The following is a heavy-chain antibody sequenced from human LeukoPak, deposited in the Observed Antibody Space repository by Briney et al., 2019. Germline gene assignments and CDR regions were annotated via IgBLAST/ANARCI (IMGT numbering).Heavy chain of an antibody. CDR2: ISGGGVTT. CDR1: GFTFRNYV. J-gene: IGHJ6*02. V-gene: IGHV3-23*01. D-gene: IGHD3-16*01. CDR3: ARNQQLGGHSYYYYGMDV. Sequence: GGSLRLSCAATGFTFRNYVIHWVRQAPGKGLEWVSGISGGGVTTYYADSVKGRFTISRDNSKNTLYLQMNSLRADDTAIYYCARNQQLGGHSYYYYGMDVWGQGTTVTVSS.